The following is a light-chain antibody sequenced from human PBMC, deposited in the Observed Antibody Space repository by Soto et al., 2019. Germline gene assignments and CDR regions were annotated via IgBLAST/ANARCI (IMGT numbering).Light chain of an antibody. CDR3: QQLNDYPLT. J-gene: IGKJ4*01. Sequence: IQLTQSPSSLSASVGDRVTITCRASQGISSYLAWYQQKPGKAPKLLIYAASTLQSGVSSRFSGSGSGTDFTLTISSLQPEDFATYYCQQLNDYPLTFGGGTKVDIK. CDR2: AAS. CDR1: QGISSY. V-gene: IGKV1-9*01.